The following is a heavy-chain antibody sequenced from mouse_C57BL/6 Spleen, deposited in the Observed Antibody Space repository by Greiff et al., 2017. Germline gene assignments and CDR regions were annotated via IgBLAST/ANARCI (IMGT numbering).Heavy chain of an antibody. V-gene: IGHV5-16*01. J-gene: IGHJ1*03. Sequence: EVMLVESEGGLVQPGSSMKLSCTASGFTFSDYYMAWVRQVPEKGLEWVANINYDGSSTYYLDSLKSRFIISRDNAKNILYLQMSSLKSEDTATXYCAREHGYYAYWYFDVWGTGTTVTVSA. CDR3: AREHGYYAYWYFDV. D-gene: IGHD2-3*01. CDR1: GFTFSDYY. CDR2: INYDGSST.